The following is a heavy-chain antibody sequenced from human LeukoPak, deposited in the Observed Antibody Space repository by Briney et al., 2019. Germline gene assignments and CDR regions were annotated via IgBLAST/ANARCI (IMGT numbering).Heavy chain of an antibody. CDR2: ISSSSGYI. CDR1: GFTFSSYS. J-gene: IGHJ5*02. CDR3: ARDRIAAAGKRIDP. V-gene: IGHV3-21*01. Sequence: PGGSLRLSCAASGFTFSSYSMNWVRQAPGKGLEWVSSISSSSGYIYYADSVKGRFTISRDNAKNSLYLQMNSLRAEDTAVYYCARDRIAAAGKRIDPWGQGTLVTVSS. D-gene: IGHD6-13*01.